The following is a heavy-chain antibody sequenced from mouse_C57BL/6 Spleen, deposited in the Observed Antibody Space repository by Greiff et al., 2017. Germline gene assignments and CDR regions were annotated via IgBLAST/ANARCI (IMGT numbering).Heavy chain of an antibody. Sequence: VQLQQSGAELARPGASVKISCKASGYTFTSYTLHWVKQRPGQGLEWIGYINPSSGYTKYNQTFKDKATLTAEKSSSTAYMQPSSLTSEDSAVYYCARAYYGSSYYFDYWGQGTTLTVSS. V-gene: IGHV1-4*01. J-gene: IGHJ2*01. D-gene: IGHD1-1*01. CDR2: INPSSGYT. CDR1: GYTFTSYT. CDR3: ARAYYGSSYYFDY.